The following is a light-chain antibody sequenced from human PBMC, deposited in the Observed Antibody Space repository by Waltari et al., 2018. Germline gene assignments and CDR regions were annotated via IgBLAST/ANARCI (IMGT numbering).Light chain of an antibody. Sequence: EIVLTQSPATLSLSPGERATLSCRASQNIGSYLAWYQQKPGQPPRVLIYDASTRATGIPARFSGSGSGADFALTISSLEPDDFALYYCQQRRNWPPLTFGGGTKVE. CDR1: QNIGSY. J-gene: IGKJ4*01. CDR3: QQRRNWPPLT. V-gene: IGKV3-11*01. CDR2: DAS.